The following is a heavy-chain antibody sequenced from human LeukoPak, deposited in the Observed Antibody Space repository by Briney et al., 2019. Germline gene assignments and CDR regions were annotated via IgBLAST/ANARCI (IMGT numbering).Heavy chain of an antibody. CDR3: ARDSGRITRGRLCPDY. CDR1: GYTFTTYG. Sequence: ASVTVSCKASGYTFTTYGISWVRQAPGQGLEWMAWINGYNGNTNYTQNLQGRVTMTTDTSTSTAYMELRSLRTDDTAVYYCARDSGRITRGRLCPDYWGQGTLVTVSS. CDR2: INGYNGNT. V-gene: IGHV1-18*01. J-gene: IGHJ4*02. D-gene: IGHD3-10*01.